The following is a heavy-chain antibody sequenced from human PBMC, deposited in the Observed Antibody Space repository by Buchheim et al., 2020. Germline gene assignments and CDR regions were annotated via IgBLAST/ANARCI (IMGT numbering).Heavy chain of an antibody. CDR1: GGSISSDNYY. V-gene: IGHV4-61*02. J-gene: IGHJ4*02. Sequence: QVQLQESGPGLVKPSQTLSLTCTVSGGSISSDNYYWTWIRQPAGKGLEWIGRIYTSGSTNYNLSLKSRAFISLDTSKNQFSLKLSSVTAADTAVYYCARDHYGSGTSYWYYFDYWGQGTL. D-gene: IGHD3-10*01. CDR3: ARDHYGSGTSYWYYFDY. CDR2: IYTSGST.